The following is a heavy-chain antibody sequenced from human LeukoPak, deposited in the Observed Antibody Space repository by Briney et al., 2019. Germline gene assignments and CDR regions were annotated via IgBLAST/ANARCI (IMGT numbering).Heavy chain of an antibody. CDR2: TYYKSKWYN. V-gene: IGHV6-1*01. D-gene: IGHD6-13*01. Sequence: SQTLSHTSAISGDXVSSNSAAWTWTRQSPSRGLEWLGRTYYKSKWYNDYAVSVKSRMTINPDTSKNQFSLQLNSVTPEDTAVYYCARGSSSWSFDYWGQGTLVTVSS. CDR1: GDXVSSNSAA. J-gene: IGHJ4*02. CDR3: ARGSSSWSFDY.